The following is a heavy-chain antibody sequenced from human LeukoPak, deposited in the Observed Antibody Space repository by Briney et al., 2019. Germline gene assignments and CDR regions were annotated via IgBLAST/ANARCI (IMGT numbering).Heavy chain of an antibody. CDR2: IYYSGST. V-gene: IGHV4-39*07. Sequence: SETLSLICTVSRGSISSSSYYWGWIRQPPGKGLEWIGSIYYSGSTYYNPSLKSRVTISVDTSKNQFSLKLSSVTDADTAVYYCAREDIAARPFDYWGQGTLVTVSS. CDR1: RGSISSSSYY. D-gene: IGHD6-6*01. CDR3: AREDIAARPFDY. J-gene: IGHJ4*02.